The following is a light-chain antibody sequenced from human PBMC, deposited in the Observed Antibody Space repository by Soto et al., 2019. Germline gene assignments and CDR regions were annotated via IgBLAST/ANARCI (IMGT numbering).Light chain of an antibody. CDR2: DVS. V-gene: IGLV2-11*01. CDR3: CSYAGTFYV. Sequence: QSVLTQPRSVYGAPGQSVTISCTGTRSDFGGYNYVSWYQHHPGKAPKLMIYDVSERPSGVPDRFSGSKSGNTASLTISGLQAEDEADYYCCSYAGTFYVFGTGTKVTVL. CDR1: RSDFGGYNY. J-gene: IGLJ1*01.